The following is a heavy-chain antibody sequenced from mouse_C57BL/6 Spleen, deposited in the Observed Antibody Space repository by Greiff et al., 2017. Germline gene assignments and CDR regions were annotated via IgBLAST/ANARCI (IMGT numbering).Heavy chain of an antibody. J-gene: IGHJ4*01. V-gene: IGHV1-76*01. D-gene: IGHD1-1*01. CDR3: AREYYGSTYAMDY. CDR2: IYPGSGNT. CDR1: GYTFTDYY. Sequence: QVQLQQSGAELVRPGASVKLSCKASGYTFTDYYINWVKQRPAQGLEWIARIYPGSGNTYYNEKFKGKATLTAEKSSSTAYMQLSSLTSEDSAVYFCAREYYGSTYAMDYWGQGTSVTVSS.